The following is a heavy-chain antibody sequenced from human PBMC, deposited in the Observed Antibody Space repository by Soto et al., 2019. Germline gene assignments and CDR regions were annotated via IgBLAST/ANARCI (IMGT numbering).Heavy chain of an antibody. D-gene: IGHD2-8*01. J-gene: IGHJ4*02. CDR3: VKRWVYTPGHW. V-gene: IGHV3-64D*08. CDR1: GFTFSSYA. CDR2: ISSNGGST. Sequence: PGGSLRLSCSASGFTFSSYAMHWVRQAPGKGLEYVSAISSNGGSTYYADSVKGRFTISRDNSKNTLYLQMSSLRAEDTAVYYCVKRWVYTPGHWWGKGTLVTVSS.